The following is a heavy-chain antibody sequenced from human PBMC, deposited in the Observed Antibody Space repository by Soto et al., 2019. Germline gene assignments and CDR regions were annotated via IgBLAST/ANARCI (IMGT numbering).Heavy chain of an antibody. CDR3: ARGEDAFFYYGLDV. CDR1: GGSITSSY. CDR2: IYDTGISGYTPST. V-gene: IGHV4-59*01. J-gene: IGHJ6*02. Sequence: LSLTCTVSGGSITSSYWSWIRRPPGKGLEWIAYIYDTGISGYTPSTSYNPSLKSQVTMSVDTSKSQFSLKLTSVTAADTAVYYCARGEDAFFYYGLDVWGQGITVTVSS.